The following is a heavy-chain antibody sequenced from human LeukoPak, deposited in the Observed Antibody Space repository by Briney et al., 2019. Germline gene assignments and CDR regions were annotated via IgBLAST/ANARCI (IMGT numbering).Heavy chain of an antibody. J-gene: IGHJ5*02. D-gene: IGHD4/OR15-4a*01. CDR1: GFSRTTTGMR. Sequence: SGPALVKPTQTLTLTCTFSGFSRTTTGMRVSWIRQPPGKALEWLARIDWDDHKFYSTSLKTRLTISKDTSKNQVVLTMTNMDPVDTATYYCARLQGATIGAKWFDPWGQGTLVTVSS. CDR2: IDWDDHK. CDR3: ARLQGATIGAKWFDP. V-gene: IGHV2-70*04.